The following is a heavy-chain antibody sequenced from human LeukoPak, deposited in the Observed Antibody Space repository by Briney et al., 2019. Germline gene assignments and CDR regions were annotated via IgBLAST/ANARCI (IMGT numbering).Heavy chain of an antibody. CDR1: GYTFTSYG. V-gene: IGHV1-18*01. CDR3: ARDSGSYYAHPHFDY. CDR2: ISAYNGNT. D-gene: IGHD1-26*01. Sequence: APVKVSCKASGYTFTSYGISWVRQAPGPGLEWMGWISAYNGNTNYAQKLQGRVTMTTGTSTSTAYMELRSLRSDDTAVYYCARDSGSYYAHPHFDYWGQGTLVTVSS. J-gene: IGHJ4*02.